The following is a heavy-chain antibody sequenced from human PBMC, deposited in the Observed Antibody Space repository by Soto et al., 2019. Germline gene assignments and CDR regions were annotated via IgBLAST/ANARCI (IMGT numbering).Heavy chain of an antibody. D-gene: IGHD2-2*01. CDR2: INHSGST. Sequence: SETLSLTCAVYGGSFSGYYWSWIRQPPGKGLEWIGEINHSGSTNYNPSLKSRVTISVDTSKNQFSLKLSSVTAADTAVYYCARGFKGIVVVPAATNFDYWGKGTLVTVSS. CDR1: GGSFSGYY. V-gene: IGHV4-34*01. J-gene: IGHJ4*02. CDR3: ARGFKGIVVVPAATNFDY.